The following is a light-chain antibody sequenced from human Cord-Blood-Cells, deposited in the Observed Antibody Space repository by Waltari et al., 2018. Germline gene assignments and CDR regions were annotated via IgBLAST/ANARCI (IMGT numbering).Light chain of an antibody. Sequence: DIVMTQSPDSLAVSLGERATINCNSSQSVLYSSNNKNYLAWYQQKPGQPPKLLIYWASTRESGVPDRFSGSGSGTDFTLTISSLQAEDVAVYYCQQYYSTPTCGQGTKVEIK. V-gene: IGKV4-1*01. CDR2: WAS. CDR3: QQYYSTPT. CDR1: QSVLYSSNNKNY. J-gene: IGKJ1*01.